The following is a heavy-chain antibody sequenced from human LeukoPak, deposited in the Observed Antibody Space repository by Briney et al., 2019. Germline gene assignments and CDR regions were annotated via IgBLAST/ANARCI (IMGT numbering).Heavy chain of an antibody. V-gene: IGHV3-30*02. CDR2: IRYDGSNK. Sequence: GGSLRLSCAASGFTFSSYGMHWVRQAPGKGLEWVAFIRYDGSNKYYADSVKGRFTISRDNSKNTLYLQMNSLRAEDTAVYYCAKGTMVRGVHTSDYWGQGTLVTVSS. CDR3: AKGTMVRGVHTSDY. CDR1: GFTFSSYG. D-gene: IGHD3-10*01. J-gene: IGHJ4*02.